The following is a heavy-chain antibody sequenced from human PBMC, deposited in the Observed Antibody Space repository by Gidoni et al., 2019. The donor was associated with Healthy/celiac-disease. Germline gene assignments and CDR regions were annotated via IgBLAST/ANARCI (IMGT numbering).Heavy chain of an antibody. CDR1: GYTFTGYY. D-gene: IGHD3-3*01. CDR2: INPNSGGT. CDR3: ARDLGLRFLEWLLDY. J-gene: IGHJ4*02. V-gene: IGHV1-2*02. Sequence: QVQLVPSGAEVKKPGASVKVSCKASGYTFTGYYMHWVRQAPGQGLEWMGWINPNSGGTNYAQKFQGRVTMTRDTSISTAYMELSRLRSDDTAVYYCARDLGLRFLEWLLDYWGQGTLVTVSS.